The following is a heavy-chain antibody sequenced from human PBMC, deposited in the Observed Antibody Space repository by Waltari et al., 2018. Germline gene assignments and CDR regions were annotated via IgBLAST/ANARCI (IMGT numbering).Heavy chain of an antibody. J-gene: IGHJ5*02. Sequence: QVQLQESGPGLVKPSQTLSLTCTVSGGSISSGDYYWSWIRQPPGKGLEWIGYIYYSVSTYYNPSLKSRVTISVDTSKNQFSLKLSSVTAADTAVYYCARGRITMVQGVSGWFDPWGQGTLVTVSS. D-gene: IGHD3-10*01. CDR2: IYYSVST. CDR1: GGSISSGDYY. CDR3: ARGRITMVQGVSGWFDP. V-gene: IGHV4-30-4*08.